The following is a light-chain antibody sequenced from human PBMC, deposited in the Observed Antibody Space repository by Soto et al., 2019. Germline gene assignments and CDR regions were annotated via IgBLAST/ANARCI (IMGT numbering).Light chain of an antibody. Sequence: ESVLTQSPATLSLSPGERATLSCRASQSVSSYLAWYQQKPGQAPRLLIYDASNRATGIPARFSGSGAGTDFTRTISSLEPEDFEVYYCQQRSNWPTFGQGTKLEIK. CDR3: QQRSNWPT. V-gene: IGKV3-11*01. CDR2: DAS. J-gene: IGKJ2*01. CDR1: QSVSSY.